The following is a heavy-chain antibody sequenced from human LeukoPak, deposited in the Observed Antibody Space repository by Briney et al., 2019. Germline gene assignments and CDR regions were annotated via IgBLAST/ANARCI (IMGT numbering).Heavy chain of an antibody. CDR3: ATDRIPDNGWNFDY. CDR1: GFTFSTYA. CDR2: ISGSGGST. D-gene: IGHD6-19*01. J-gene: IGHJ4*02. V-gene: IGHV3-23*01. Sequence: PAGGSLRLSCAASGFTFSTYAMSWVRLAPGKGLEWVSGISGSGGSTYYADSVKGRFTSSRDNSNNTLYVQMNSLRVDDTAIYYCATDRIPDNGWNFDYWGQGTLVTVSS.